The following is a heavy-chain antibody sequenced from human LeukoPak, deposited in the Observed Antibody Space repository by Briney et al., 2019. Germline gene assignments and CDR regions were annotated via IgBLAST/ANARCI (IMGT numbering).Heavy chain of an antibody. V-gene: IGHV4-38-2*02. CDR2: IYHSGST. CDR1: GYSISSGYY. Sequence: SETLSLTCIVSGYSISSGYYWGWVRQPPGKGLEWIANIYHSGSTYYNPSLKSRVTISVDTSKNQFSLKLTSVTAADAAVYFCARRCSISSCYNYWGQGTLVTVSS. J-gene: IGHJ4*02. D-gene: IGHD2-2*02. CDR3: ARRCSISSCYNY.